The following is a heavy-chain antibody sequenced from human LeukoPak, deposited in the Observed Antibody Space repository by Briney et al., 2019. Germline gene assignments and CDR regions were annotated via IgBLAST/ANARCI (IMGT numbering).Heavy chain of an antibody. CDR2: IWSDKSNR. J-gene: IGHJ4*02. Sequence: GGSLRLSCAASGFIFNHHAMHWVRQAPGKGLEWVAVIWSDKSNRFYADSVRGRFTISRDDSRKTVYLQMERMTAEDTAIYYCAKDAQRGFDYSNSLEYWGQGALVTVSS. CDR1: GFIFNHHA. CDR3: AKDAQRGFDYSNSLEY. D-gene: IGHD4-11*01. V-gene: IGHV3-33*06.